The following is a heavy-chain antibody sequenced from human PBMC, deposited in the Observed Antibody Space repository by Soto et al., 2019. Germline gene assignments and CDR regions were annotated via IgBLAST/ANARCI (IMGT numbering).Heavy chain of an antibody. J-gene: IGHJ6*04. CDR2: IYYSGST. D-gene: IGHD6-6*01. CDR3: ASSSSGGPGHYYYYGMDV. V-gene: IGHV4-39*01. Sequence: PSETLSLPCTVSGGSISSSSYYWGWVRQPPGKGLEWIGSIYYSGSTYYNPSLKSRVTISVDTSKNQFSLKLSSVNAADTAVYYCASSSSGGPGHYYYYGMDVRGEGTTVTVSS. CDR1: GGSISSSSYY.